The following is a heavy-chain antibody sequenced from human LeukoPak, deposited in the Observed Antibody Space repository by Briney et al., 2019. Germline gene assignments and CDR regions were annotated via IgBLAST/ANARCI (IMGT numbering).Heavy chain of an antibody. CDR1: DYTFTSYG. J-gene: IGHJ4*02. CDR3: ARDDYSNRRFDY. Sequence: ASVKVSCKASDYTFTSYGISWVRQAPGQGLEWMGWISAYNGNTNYAQKLQGRVTMTTDTSTSTAYMELRSLRSDDTAVYYCARDDYSNRRFDYWGQGTLVTVSS. V-gene: IGHV1-18*01. D-gene: IGHD4-11*01. CDR2: ISAYNGNT.